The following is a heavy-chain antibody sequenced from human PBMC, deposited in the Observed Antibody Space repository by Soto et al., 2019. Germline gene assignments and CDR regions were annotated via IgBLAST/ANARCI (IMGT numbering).Heavy chain of an antibody. CDR1: GYTFTGYY. Sequence: GASVKVSCKASGYTFTGYYMHWVRQAPGQGLEWMGWINPNSGGTNYAQKFQGRVTMTRDTSISTAYMELSRLRSDDTAVYYCHLIAHNWNDVYGAFDIWGQGTTVTVSS. D-gene: IGHD1-20*01. J-gene: IGHJ3*02. CDR3: HLIAHNWNDVYGAFDI. V-gene: IGHV1-2*02. CDR2: INPNSGGT.